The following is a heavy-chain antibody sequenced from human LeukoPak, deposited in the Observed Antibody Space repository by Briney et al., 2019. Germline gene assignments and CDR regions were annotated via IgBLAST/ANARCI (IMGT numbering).Heavy chain of an antibody. D-gene: IGHD1-14*01. CDR2: IYYSGNT. CDR1: GVSISSGGYY. J-gene: IGHJ4*02. Sequence: SQTLSLTCTVSGVSISSGGYYYSWIRQHPGRGLEWLGYIYYSGNTYYNPSLKRRGTISVDTSKNQFSLELSSLTAADTAVYYCARAFIGGTNCFDSWGQGTLVTVSS. V-gene: IGHV4-31*03. CDR3: ARAFIGGTNCFDS.